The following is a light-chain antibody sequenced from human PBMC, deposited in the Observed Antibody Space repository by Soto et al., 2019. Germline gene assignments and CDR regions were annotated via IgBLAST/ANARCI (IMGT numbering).Light chain of an antibody. CDR2: DAS. CDR1: QSVSNY. V-gene: IGKV3-11*01. J-gene: IGKJ1*01. CDR3: QQYSSWPPWT. Sequence: EIVLTQSPATLSLSPGERATLSCKTSQSVSNYLAWYQQKPGQAPRLLMYDASNRATGIPAKFSGSGSGTDFTLTISSLESEDSAVYYCQQYSSWPPWTFGQGTKVDIK.